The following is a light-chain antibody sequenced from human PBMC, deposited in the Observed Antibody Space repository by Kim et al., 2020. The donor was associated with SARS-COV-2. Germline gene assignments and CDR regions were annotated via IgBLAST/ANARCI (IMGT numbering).Light chain of an antibody. CDR1: RLGKKY. Sequence: SAAPGQTATIACAGDRLGKKYVHWYQQKSGQPPVVVIYKDPKRPSGIPERLSGSNSGGTATLTISGAQPLDEADYYCQAWDNNSAIFGGGTKLTVL. V-gene: IGLV3-1*01. J-gene: IGLJ2*01. CDR3: QAWDNNSAI. CDR2: KDP.